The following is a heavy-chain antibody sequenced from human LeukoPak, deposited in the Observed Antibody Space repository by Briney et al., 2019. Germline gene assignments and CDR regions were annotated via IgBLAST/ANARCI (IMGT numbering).Heavy chain of an antibody. CDR3: AREGSSGKNWFDP. Sequence: SETLSLICAVSGGSISSGGYSWSWIRQPPGKGLEWIGYIYHSGSTYYNPSLKSRVTISVDRSKNQFSLKLSSVTAADTAVYYCAREGSSGKNWFDPWGQGTLVTVSS. CDR1: GGSISSGGYS. J-gene: IGHJ5*02. V-gene: IGHV4-30-2*01. CDR2: IYHSGST. D-gene: IGHD3-22*01.